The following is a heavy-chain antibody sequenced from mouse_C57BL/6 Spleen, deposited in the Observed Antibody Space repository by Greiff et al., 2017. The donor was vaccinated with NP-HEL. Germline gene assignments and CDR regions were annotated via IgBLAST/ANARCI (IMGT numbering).Heavy chain of an antibody. CDR1: GYTFTSYG. Sequence: VQLQQSGAELARPGASVKLSCKASGYTFTSYGISWVKQRTGQGLEWIGEIYPRSGNTYYNEKFKGKATLTADKSSSTAYMELRSLTSEDSAVYFCARWGYDYDGGFAYWGQGTLVTVSA. J-gene: IGHJ3*01. D-gene: IGHD2-4*01. V-gene: IGHV1-81*01. CDR3: ARWGYDYDGGFAY. CDR2: IYPRSGNT.